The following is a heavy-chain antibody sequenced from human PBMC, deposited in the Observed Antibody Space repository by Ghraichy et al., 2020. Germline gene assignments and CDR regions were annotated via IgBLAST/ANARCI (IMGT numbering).Heavy chain of an antibody. V-gene: IGHV3-23*01. CDR3: AKDVLTTVTTGYFDY. Sequence: GGSLRLSCAASAFTFSSYAMSWVRQAPGKGLEWVSAITGSGGSTYYADSVKGRFTISRDNSKNTLYLQMNSLRAEDTAVYYCAKDVLTTVTTGYFDYWGQGTLVTVSS. CDR2: ITGSGGST. CDR1: AFTFSSYA. J-gene: IGHJ4*02. D-gene: IGHD4-17*01.